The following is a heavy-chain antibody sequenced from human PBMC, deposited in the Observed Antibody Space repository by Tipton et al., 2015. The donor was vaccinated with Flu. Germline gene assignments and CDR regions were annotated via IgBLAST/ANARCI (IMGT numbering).Heavy chain of an antibody. CDR3: ARGSGYTNTYLDS. Sequence: TLSLTCAVYGGSFSGYYWSWIRQPPGKGLERIGEINHSGSTNYNPSLKSRVTISVDTSKNQFSLRLSSVTAADMAVYYCARGSGYTNTYLDSWGQGTVVTVSS. V-gene: IGHV4-34*01. CDR2: INHSGST. CDR1: GGSFSGYY. J-gene: IGHJ4*02. D-gene: IGHD5-12*01.